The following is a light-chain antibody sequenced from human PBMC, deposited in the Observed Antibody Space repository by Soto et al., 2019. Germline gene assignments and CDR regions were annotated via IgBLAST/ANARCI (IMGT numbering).Light chain of an antibody. CDR3: LQDFNYPWT. J-gene: IGKJ1*01. CDR2: SAS. V-gene: IGKV1-6*01. Sequence: IQMTQSPSTLSGSVGDRVTITCRASQTIRTDLGWYQQKPGKAPKLLIYSASSLQSGVPSRFTGTASGTDFTLTISSLQPEDFATYYCLQDFNYPWTFGQGTTVDIK. CDR1: QTIRTD.